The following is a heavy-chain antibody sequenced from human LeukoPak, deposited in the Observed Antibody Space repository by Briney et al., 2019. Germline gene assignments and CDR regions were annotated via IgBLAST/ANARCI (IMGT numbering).Heavy chain of an antibody. CDR1: EFTFSSYS. J-gene: IGHJ4*02. Sequence: GSLRLSCAASEFTFSSYSMNWVRQPPGKGLEWIGEINHSGSTYYNPSLKSRVTISVDSSKNQFSLKLTSVTAADTAVYYCATLGEYYDSSGYYYNWGQGTLVTVSS. V-gene: IGHV4-34*08. CDR2: INHSGST. D-gene: IGHD3-22*01. CDR3: ATLGEYYDSSGYYYN.